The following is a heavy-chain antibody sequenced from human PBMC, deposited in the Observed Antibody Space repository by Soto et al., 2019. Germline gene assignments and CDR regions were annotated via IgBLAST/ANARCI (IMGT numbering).Heavy chain of an antibody. V-gene: IGHV3-23*01. CDR3: ATDHFYDSTRPYYLGS. Sequence: PGGSLGLSCAASGFTFSVYAMSWVRQAPGKGPEWVSSISNGGGSSYYADSVKGRFTMSRDNSANTLYLQMNSLRGEDTAVYYCATDHFYDSTRPYYLGSWGQGTLVTVSS. J-gene: IGHJ4*02. D-gene: IGHD3-10*01. CDR1: GFTFSVYA. CDR2: ISNGGGSS.